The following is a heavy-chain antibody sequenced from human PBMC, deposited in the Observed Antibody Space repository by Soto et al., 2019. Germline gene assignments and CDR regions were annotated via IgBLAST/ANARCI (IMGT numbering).Heavy chain of an antibody. CDR1: GFTFSNAW. V-gene: IGHV3-15*07. Sequence: GGSLRLSCAASGFTFSNAWMNWVRQAPGKGLEWVGRIKSKTDGGTTDYAAPVKGRFTISRDDSKNTLYLQMNSLKTEDTAVYYCTTGAFTRHYEYSGSSYNWFDPWGQGTLVTVSS. CDR2: IKSKTDGGTT. J-gene: IGHJ5*02. CDR3: TTGAFTRHYEYSGSSYNWFDP. D-gene: IGHD1-26*01.